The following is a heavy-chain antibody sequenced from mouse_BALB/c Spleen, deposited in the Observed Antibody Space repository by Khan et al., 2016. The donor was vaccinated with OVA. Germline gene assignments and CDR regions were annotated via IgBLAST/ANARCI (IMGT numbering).Heavy chain of an antibody. CDR1: GYTFTTYW. J-gene: IGHJ2*01. CDR2: INPTSGYT. V-gene: IGHV1-7*01. Sequence: QVQLKESGTELAKPGASVKMSCKASGYTFTTYWMHWVKQRPGQGLEWIGYINPTSGYTDYNEKFKDKATLSADKSSSTAYMQLSSLTSEDSAVYDCERDRIDDWGQGTTLTVSS. CDR3: ERDRIDD.